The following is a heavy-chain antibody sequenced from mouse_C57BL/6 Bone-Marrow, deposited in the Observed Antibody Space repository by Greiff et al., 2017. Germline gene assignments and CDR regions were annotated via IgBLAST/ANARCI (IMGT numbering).Heavy chain of an antibody. J-gene: IGHJ1*03. V-gene: IGHV1-76*01. CDR1: GYTFTDYY. CDR3: ARGDYGSSYWYFDV. CDR2: IYPGSGNT. Sequence: VQLQQSWAELVRPGASVKLSCKASGYTFTDYYINWVKQRPGQGLEWIARIYPGSGNTYYNEKFKGKATLTAEKSSSTAYMQLSSLTSEDSAVYFCARGDYGSSYWYFDVWGTGTTVTVSS. D-gene: IGHD1-1*01.